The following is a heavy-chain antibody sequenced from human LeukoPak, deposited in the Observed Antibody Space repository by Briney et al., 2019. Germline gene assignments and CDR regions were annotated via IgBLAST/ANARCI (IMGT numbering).Heavy chain of an antibody. CDR2: INSADNT. CDR3: ARRSASRSFFDY. V-gene: IGHV3-23*01. J-gene: IGHJ4*02. CDR1: GFTFSTYG. D-gene: IGHD3-10*01. Sequence: PGGSLRLSCAASGFTFSTYGLTWVRQAPGKGLEWVSLINSADNTYYADSVMGRFTISRDNSMNTLYLQMSSLSADDTAVYYCARRSASRSFFDYWGQGSLVTVSS.